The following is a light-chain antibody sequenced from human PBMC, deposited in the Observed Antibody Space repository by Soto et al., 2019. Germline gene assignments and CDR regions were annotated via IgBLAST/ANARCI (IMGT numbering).Light chain of an antibody. CDR3: QKYGSSRWT. CDR2: GAS. Sequence: VMTQSPATLSVSPGEGATLSCRASQTINNNLAWYQQKPGQAPRLLIYGASRRATGVPDRFSGSGSGTDFNLTISSLEPEDFAVYYCQKYGSSRWTFGQGTKVDIK. J-gene: IGKJ1*01. V-gene: IGKV3-20*01. CDR1: QTINNN.